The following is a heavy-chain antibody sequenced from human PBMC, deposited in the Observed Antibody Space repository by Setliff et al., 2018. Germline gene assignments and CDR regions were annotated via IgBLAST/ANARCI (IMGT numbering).Heavy chain of an antibody. Sequence: GASVKVSCKASGGTFSSYAISWVRQAPGQGLEWMGGIIPILGIANYAQKFQGRVTMTRNTSISTAYMELSSLRSEDTAVYYCAALWFGGLFLWGQGTLVTVSS. J-gene: IGHJ4*02. V-gene: IGHV1-69*10. CDR2: IIPILGIA. CDR3: AALWFGGLFL. D-gene: IGHD3-10*01. CDR1: GGTFSSYA.